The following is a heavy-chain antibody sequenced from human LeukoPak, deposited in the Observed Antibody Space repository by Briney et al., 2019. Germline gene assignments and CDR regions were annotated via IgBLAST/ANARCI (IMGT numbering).Heavy chain of an antibody. CDR3: AKTTGSNLWYFDL. CDR2: ISGSGGST. D-gene: IGHD2-8*02. V-gene: IGHV3-23*01. CDR1: GFTFSSYA. J-gene: IGHJ2*01. Sequence: GGSLRLSCAASGFTFSSYAMSWVRQAPGKGLEWVSAISGSGGSTYYADSVKGRFTTSRDNSKNTLYLQMNSLRAEDTAVYYCAKTTGSNLWYFDLWGRGTLVTVSS.